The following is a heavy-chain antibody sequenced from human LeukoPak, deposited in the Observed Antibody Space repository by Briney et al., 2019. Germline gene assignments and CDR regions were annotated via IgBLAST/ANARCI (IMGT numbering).Heavy chain of an antibody. Sequence: GGSLRLSCAASGFTFSSYSMNWVRQAPGKGLEWVSSISSSSSYIYYADSVKGRFTISRDNAKNSLYLQMNSLRAEDTAVYYCARDHGLTGMYSSSWYMRGYYFDYWGQGTLVTVSS. CDR2: ISSSSSYI. J-gene: IGHJ4*02. V-gene: IGHV3-21*01. D-gene: IGHD6-13*01. CDR1: GFTFSSYS. CDR3: ARDHGLTGMYSSSWYMRGYYFDY.